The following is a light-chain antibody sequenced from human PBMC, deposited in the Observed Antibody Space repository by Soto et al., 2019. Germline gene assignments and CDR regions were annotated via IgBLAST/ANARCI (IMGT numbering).Light chain of an antibody. CDR2: EVS. CDR3: SSYTSSNTFV. CDR1: SSDVGSSNR. J-gene: IGLJ3*02. Sequence: QSALTQPPSVSGSPGQSVTLSCTGTSSDVGSSNRVSWYQQPPGTAPKLMIYEVSNRPSGVPDRLSGSKSGNTASLTISGLQAEDEADYYCSSYTSSNTFVFGGGTKLTVL. V-gene: IGLV2-18*02.